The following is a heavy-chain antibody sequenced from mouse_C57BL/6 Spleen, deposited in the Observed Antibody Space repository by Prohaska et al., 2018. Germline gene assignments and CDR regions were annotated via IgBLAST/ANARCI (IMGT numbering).Heavy chain of an antibody. CDR1: GYTFTSYW. J-gene: IGHJ4*01. V-gene: IGHV1-50*01. CDR2: IDPSDSYT. D-gene: IGHD2-1*01. Sequence: QVQLQQPGAELVKPGASVKLSCKASGYTFTSYWMQWVKQRPGQGLEWIGEIDPSDSYTNYNQKFKGKATLAVDTSSSTAYMQLSSLTSEDSAVYYCARAIYYGNYGDAMDYWGQGTSVTVSS. CDR3: ARAIYYGNYGDAMDY.